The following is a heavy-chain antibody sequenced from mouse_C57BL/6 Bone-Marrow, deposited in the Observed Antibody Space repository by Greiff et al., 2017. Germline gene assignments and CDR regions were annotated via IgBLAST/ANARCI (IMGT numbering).Heavy chain of an antibody. V-gene: IGHV1-82*01. J-gene: IGHJ2*01. CDR3: APIYYDYERYYCDY. CDR1: GYAFSSSW. CDR2: IYPGDGDT. D-gene: IGHD2-4*01. Sequence: VQLQQSGPELVKPGASVKISCKASGYAFSSSWMNWVKQRPGKGLEWIGRIYPGDGDTNYNGKFKGKATLTADKSSSTAYMQLSSLTSEDSAVYFCAPIYYDYERYYCDYWGQGTTLTVSS.